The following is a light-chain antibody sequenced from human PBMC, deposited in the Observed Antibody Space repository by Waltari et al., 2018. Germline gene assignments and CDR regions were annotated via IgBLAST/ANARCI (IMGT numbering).Light chain of an antibody. CDR2: KAS. CDR1: QSISSW. V-gene: IGKV1-5*03. J-gene: IGKJ2*01. Sequence: DIQMTPSPSTLSASVGARVTITCRASQSISSWLAWYQQKPGKAPKLLIYKASSLESGVPSRFSGSGSGTEFTLTISSLQPDDFATYYCQQYNSYLYTFGQGTKLEIK. CDR3: QQYNSYLYT.